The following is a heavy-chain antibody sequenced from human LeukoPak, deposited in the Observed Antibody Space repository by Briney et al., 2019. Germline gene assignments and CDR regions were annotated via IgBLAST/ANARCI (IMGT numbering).Heavy chain of an antibody. V-gene: IGHV1-69*05. CDR1: GGTFSSYA. J-gene: IGHJ4*02. CDR2: VIPIFGTA. CDR3: ARSTDYYDSSGE. Sequence: SVKVSCKASGGTFSSYAISWVRQAPGQGLEWMGRVIPIFGTANYAQKFQGRVTITTDESTSTAYMELSSLRPEDTAVYYCARSTDYYDSSGEWGQGTLVTVSS. D-gene: IGHD3-22*01.